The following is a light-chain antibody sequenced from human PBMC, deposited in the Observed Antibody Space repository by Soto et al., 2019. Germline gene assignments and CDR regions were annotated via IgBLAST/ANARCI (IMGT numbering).Light chain of an antibody. J-gene: IGLJ2*01. Sequence: QLVLTQSPSASASLGASVKLTCTLSSGHSSYAIAWHQQQPEKGPRYLMKLNSDDSHSTGDGIPDRFSGSSSGAERYLTISSLQSEDEADYYCQTWGTGVVFGGGTKLTVL. CDR1: SGHSSYA. CDR3: QTWGTGVV. V-gene: IGLV4-69*01. CDR2: LNSDDSH.